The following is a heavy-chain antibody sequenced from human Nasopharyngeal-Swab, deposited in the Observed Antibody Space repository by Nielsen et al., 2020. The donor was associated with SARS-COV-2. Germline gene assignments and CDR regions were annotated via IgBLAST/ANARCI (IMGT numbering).Heavy chain of an antibody. J-gene: IGHJ4*02. V-gene: IGHV3-48*03. D-gene: IGHD5-18*01. CDR3: AREMGYSYGWDY. Sequence: VRQAPGKGLEWISYISSTGTTIYYADSVKGRFTISRDNAKNPLFLQMNSLRAEDTALYYCAREMGYSYGWDYWGQGTQVTVSS. CDR2: ISSTGTTI.